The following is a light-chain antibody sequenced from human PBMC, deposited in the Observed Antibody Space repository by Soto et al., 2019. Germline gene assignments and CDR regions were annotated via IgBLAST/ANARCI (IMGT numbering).Light chain of an antibody. Sequence: QSVLTQPASVSGSPGQSITISCTGTSSDVDGYNYVSWYQQHPGKAPKLMIYDVSNRPSGVSNRFSGSKSGNTASLTISGLQAEDEADYYCSSYPSSSTLVVFGGGIKLTVL. CDR2: DVS. CDR3: SSYPSSSTLVV. CDR1: SSDVDGYNY. V-gene: IGLV2-14*01. J-gene: IGLJ2*01.